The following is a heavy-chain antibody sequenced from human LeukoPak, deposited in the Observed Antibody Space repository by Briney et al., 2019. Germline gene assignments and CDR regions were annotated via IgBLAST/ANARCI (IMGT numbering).Heavy chain of an antibody. CDR3: ARWDWGY. Sequence: ASVKVSCKASGNTFAGYYVHWVRQAPGQGLEWMGGIIPIFGTANYAQKFQGRVTITADKSTSTAYMELSSLRSEDTAVYYCARWDWGYWGQGTLVTVSS. J-gene: IGHJ4*02. D-gene: IGHD3/OR15-3a*01. CDR2: IIPIFGTA. V-gene: IGHV1-69*06. CDR1: GNTFAGYY.